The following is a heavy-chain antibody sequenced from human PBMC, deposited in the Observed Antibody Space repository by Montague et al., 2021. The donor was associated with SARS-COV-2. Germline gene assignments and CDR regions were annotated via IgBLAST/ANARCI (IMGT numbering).Heavy chain of an antibody. CDR3: ARGRQHFNMIVVVMTGGEYYLDY. V-gene: IGHV4-34*01. J-gene: IGHJ4*02. CDR2: INHRGTS. CDR1: GGSFSDYF. D-gene: IGHD3-22*01. Sequence: SETLSLTCAVYGGSFSDYFWTWIRQPPGKGLEWIGEINHRGTSNYNPSLKSRASISVDTSKNQFSLYLGSVTAADTAVYYCARGRQHFNMIVVVMTGGEYYLDYWGQGTLVTVSS.